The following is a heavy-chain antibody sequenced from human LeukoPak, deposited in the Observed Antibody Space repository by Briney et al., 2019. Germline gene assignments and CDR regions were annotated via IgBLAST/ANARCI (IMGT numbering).Heavy chain of an antibody. CDR3: ARGVYSGCMDV. J-gene: IGHJ6*04. V-gene: IGHV1-2*02. CDR1: GYTFTGYY. Sequence: ASVKVSCKASGYTFTGYYMHWVRQAPGQGLEGRGWINPNSGGTNYSKKFQGRVTMTRDTAISTAYMELSKMRSDDTAVYYCARGVYSGCMDVWGKGTTVTVSS. D-gene: IGHD6-19*01. CDR2: INPNSGGT.